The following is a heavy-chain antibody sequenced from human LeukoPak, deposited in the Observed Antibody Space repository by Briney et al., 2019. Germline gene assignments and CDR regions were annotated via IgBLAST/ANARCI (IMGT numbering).Heavy chain of an antibody. CDR2: ISASGGST. V-gene: IGHV3-23*01. D-gene: IGHD2-15*01. CDR3: ATRGDGYCSSGTCYWDY. CDR1: GITFITYG. Sequence: SGGSLRLSCAVSGITFITYGMSWVRQAPGKGLEWVSAISASGGSTYYADSVKGRFTISRDNTKNTLYLQMDSLRAEDTAVYYCATRGDGYCSSGTCYWDYWGQGTLVTVSS. J-gene: IGHJ4*02.